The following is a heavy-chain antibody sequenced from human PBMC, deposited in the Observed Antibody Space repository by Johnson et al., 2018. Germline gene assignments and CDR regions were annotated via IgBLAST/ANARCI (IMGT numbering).Heavy chain of an antibody. D-gene: IGHD4-17*01. CDR3: TTVVHDYGDYGYYGMDV. CDR2: IIPIFGTA. CDR1: GGTFSSYA. J-gene: IGHJ6*02. Sequence: VQLVESGAEVKKPGSSVKVSCKASGGTFSSYAISWVRQAPGQGLEWMGGIIPIFGTANYAQKFQGRVTITADESTSTAYMELSSLRSEDTAVYYCTTVVHDYGDYGYYGMDVWGQGTTVTGSS. V-gene: IGHV1-69*01.